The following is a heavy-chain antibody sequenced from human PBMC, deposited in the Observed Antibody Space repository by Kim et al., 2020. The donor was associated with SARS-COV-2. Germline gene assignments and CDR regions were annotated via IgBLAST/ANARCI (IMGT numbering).Heavy chain of an antibody. J-gene: IGHJ4*02. Sequence: TYSPSFEGHVTIPVDKPINTAYLQLSGLKASDTAIYYCARGLASEFYFDFWGQGTLVTVSS. V-gene: IGHV5-51*04. CDR3: ARGLASEFYFDF.